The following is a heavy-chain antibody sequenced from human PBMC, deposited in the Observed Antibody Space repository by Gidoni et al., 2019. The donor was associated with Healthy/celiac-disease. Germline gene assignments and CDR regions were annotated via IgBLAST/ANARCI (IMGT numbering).Heavy chain of an antibody. Sequence: QVQLVESGGGVVQPGRSLRLSCAASGFTFSSYGMHWVRQAPGKGLEWVAVISYDGSNKYYADSVKGRFTISRDNSKNTLYLQMNSLRAEDTAVYYCAKDHGGYGDWYFDYWGQGTLVTVSS. CDR1: GFTFSSYG. CDR2: ISYDGSNK. D-gene: IGHD4-17*01. V-gene: IGHV3-30*18. CDR3: AKDHGGYGDWYFDY. J-gene: IGHJ4*02.